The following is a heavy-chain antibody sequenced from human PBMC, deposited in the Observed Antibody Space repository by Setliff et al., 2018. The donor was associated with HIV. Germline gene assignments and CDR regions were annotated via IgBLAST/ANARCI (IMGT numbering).Heavy chain of an antibody. CDR3: ARRLRPGHGVDV. J-gene: IGHJ6*02. D-gene: IGHD5-18*01. CDR2: ISSSGNTI. V-gene: IGHV3-48*03. CDR1: GFTFRSYG. Sequence: QAGGSLRLSCAASGFTFRSYGMNWVRQAPGKGLEWLSYISSSGNTIYYTDSLKGRFTISRDDARSSLYLEMNSLRAEDTAIYYCARRLRPGHGVDVWGQGTTVTVSS.